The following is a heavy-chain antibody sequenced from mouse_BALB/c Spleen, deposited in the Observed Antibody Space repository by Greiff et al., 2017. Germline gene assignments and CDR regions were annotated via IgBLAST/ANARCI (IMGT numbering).Heavy chain of an antibody. CDR3: ARAYYFLSMDY. CDR1: GFTFSDYG. J-gene: IGHJ4*01. Sequence: EVNVVESGGGLVQPGGSRNLSCAASGFTFSDYGLAWVRQAPGKGPEWVAFISNLAYSIYYADTVTGRFTIYRENAKNTLYLEMSSLRSEDTAMYYCARAYYFLSMDYWGQGTSVTVSS. V-gene: IGHV5-15*02. D-gene: IGHD2-10*01. CDR2: ISNLAYSI.